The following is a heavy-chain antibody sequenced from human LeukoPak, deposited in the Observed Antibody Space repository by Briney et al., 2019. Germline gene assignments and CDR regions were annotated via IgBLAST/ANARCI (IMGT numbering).Heavy chain of an antibody. V-gene: IGHV4-38-2*02. CDR2: IHHSGVT. CDR3: ARYTANTAGYSFDF. J-gene: IGHJ4*02. CDR1: GYSISSGYY. D-gene: IGHD3-22*01. Sequence: PETLSLTCTVSGYSISSGYYWSWIRQPPGRGLEWIATIHHSGVTYYNPSLKSRVTMSVDTSKNQFSLKLGSVTAASTAVYYCARYTANTAGYSFDFWGQGALVTVSS.